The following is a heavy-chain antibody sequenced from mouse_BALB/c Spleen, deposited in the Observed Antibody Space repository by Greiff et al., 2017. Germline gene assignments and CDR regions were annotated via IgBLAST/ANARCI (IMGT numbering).Heavy chain of an antibody. CDR2: ISSGSSTI. V-gene: IGHV5-17*02. D-gene: IGHD2-10*02. Sequence: EVKLLESGGGLVQPGGSRKLSCAASGFTFSSFGMHWVRQAPEKGLEWVAYISSGSSTIYYADTVKGRFTISRDNPKNTLFLQMTSLRSEDTAMYYCARKYGNFFDYWGQGTTLTVSS. J-gene: IGHJ2*01. CDR3: ARKYGNFFDY. CDR1: GFTFSSFG.